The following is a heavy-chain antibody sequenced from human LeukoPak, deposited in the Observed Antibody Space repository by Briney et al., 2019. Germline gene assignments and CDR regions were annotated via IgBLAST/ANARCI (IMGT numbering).Heavy chain of an antibody. CDR1: GGSISSSSYY. Sequence: SETLSLTFTVSGGSISSSSYYWGWIRQPPGKGLEWIGSIYYSGSTYYNPSLKSRVTISVDTSKNQFSLKLSSVTAADTAVYYCARVCDLVTTDYYYMDVWGKGTMVTVSS. J-gene: IGHJ6*03. V-gene: IGHV4-39*07. CDR2: IYYSGST. CDR3: ARVCDLVTTDYYYMDV. D-gene: IGHD4-17*01.